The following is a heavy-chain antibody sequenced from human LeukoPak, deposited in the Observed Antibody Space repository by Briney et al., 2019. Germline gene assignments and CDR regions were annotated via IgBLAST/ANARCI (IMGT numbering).Heavy chain of an antibody. CDR3: ARSGGSGCINGICYSEGPFDP. Sequence: ASVKVSCKASGYNFTGYYLHWVRQAPGQGLEWMGWINPNTGGTNYAQKFQGRVTMTRDTSISTAYMELSRLRSDDTAVYYCARSGGSGCINGICYSEGPFDPWGQGTLVTVSS. CDR2: INPNTGGT. D-gene: IGHD2-8*01. J-gene: IGHJ5*02. CDR1: GYNFTGYY. V-gene: IGHV1-2*02.